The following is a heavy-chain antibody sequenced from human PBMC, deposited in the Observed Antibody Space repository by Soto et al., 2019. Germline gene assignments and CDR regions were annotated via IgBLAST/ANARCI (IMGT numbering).Heavy chain of an antibody. V-gene: IGHV4-59*01. J-gene: IGHJ4*02. Sequence: PSETLSLTCKVSGGSLTTYFWSWVRQPPGKRLEWIGYISYRGDTKYNPALQSRVTISLDMSEKQFSLNLSSVTSADTAIYYCARSSGMATPFDRWGQGTLVTVSS. CDR3: ARSSGMATPFDR. CDR2: ISYRGDT. D-gene: IGHD3-10*01. CDR1: GGSLTTYF.